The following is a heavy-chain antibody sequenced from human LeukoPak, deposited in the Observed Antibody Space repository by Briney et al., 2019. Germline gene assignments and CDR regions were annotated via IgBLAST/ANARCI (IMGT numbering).Heavy chain of an antibody. CDR3: ARRSVTSWFDP. J-gene: IGHJ5*02. CDR2: INHSGST. Sequence: PSETLSLTCAVYGGSFSGYYWSWIRQPPGKGLEWIGEINHSGSTNYNPSLKSRVTISVDTSKNQFSLKLSSVTAADTAVYYCARRSVTSWFDPWGQGTLATVSS. D-gene: IGHD4-17*01. V-gene: IGHV4-34*01. CDR1: GGSFSGYY.